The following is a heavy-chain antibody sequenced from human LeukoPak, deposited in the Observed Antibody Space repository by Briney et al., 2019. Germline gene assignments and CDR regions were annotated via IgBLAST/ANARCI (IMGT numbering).Heavy chain of an antibody. CDR2: MYYSGST. D-gene: IGHD5-18*01. V-gene: IGHV4-59*08. CDR3: ARQGPAAMVRYYFDY. CDR1: GGSISSYY. Sequence: PSETLSLTCTVSGGSISSYYWSWIRQPPGKGLEWIGYMYYSGSTNYNPSLKSRVTISVDTSKNQFSLKLSSVTAADTAVYYCARQGPAAMVRYYFDYWGQGTLVTVSS. J-gene: IGHJ4*02.